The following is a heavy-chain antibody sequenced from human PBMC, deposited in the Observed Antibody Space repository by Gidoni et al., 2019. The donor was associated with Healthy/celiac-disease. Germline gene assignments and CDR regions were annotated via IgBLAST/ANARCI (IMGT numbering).Heavy chain of an antibody. J-gene: IGHJ4*02. CDR3: AKDNGGGPYSSSWYLFDY. D-gene: IGHD6-13*01. V-gene: IGHV3-9*01. CDR1: VFTFDDSA. CDR2: ISWNSGSI. Sequence: EVQLVESGGGLVQPGRSLRLSCAASVFTFDDSAMHWVRQAPGKGLEWVSGISWNSGSIGYADSVKGRFTISRDNAKNSLYLQMNSLRAEDTALYYCAKDNGGGPYSSSWYLFDYWGQGTLVTVSS.